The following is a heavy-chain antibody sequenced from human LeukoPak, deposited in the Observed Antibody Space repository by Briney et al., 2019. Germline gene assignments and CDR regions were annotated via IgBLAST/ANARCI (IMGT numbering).Heavy chain of an antibody. D-gene: IGHD3-3*01. J-gene: IGHJ4*02. CDR1: GFTFSSYA. CDR3: AKMYDFWSGYPDY. CDR2: ISGSGGST. V-gene: IGHV3-23*01. Sequence: GGSLRLSCAASGFTFSSYAMSWVRQAPGKGLEWVSAISGSGGSTYYADSVKGRFTISRDNSKNTLYLQMNSLSAEDTAVYYCAKMYDFWSGYPDYWGQGTLVTVSS.